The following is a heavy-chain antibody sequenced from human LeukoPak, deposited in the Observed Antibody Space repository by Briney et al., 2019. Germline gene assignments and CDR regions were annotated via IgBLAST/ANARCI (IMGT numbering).Heavy chain of an antibody. CDR3: ARDPLLGYYDSSGWGS. D-gene: IGHD3-22*01. CDR2: IYYSGST. J-gene: IGHJ4*02. V-gene: IGHV4-39*02. Sequence: SETLSLTCTVSGGSISSSSYYWGWIRQPPGKGLEWIGSIYYSGSTYYNPSLKSRVTISVDTSKNQFSLKLSSVTAADTAVYYCARDPLLGYYDSSGWGSWGQGTLVTVSS. CDR1: GGSISSSSYY.